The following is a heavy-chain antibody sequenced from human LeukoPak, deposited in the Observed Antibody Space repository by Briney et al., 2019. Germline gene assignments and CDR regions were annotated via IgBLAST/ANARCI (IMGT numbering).Heavy chain of an antibody. V-gene: IGHV3-15*01. D-gene: IGHD2-8*01. CDR2: IKSKTDGGTT. CDR3: ARHEHCTNGVCYFFGY. J-gene: IGHJ4*02. CDR1: GFTFSNAW. Sequence: SGGSLRLSCAASGFTFSNAWMSWVRQAPGKGLEWVGRIKSKTDGGTTDYAAPVKGRITISRDDSKNTLYLQMNSLKTEDAAVYYCARHEHCTNGVCYFFGYWGQGTLVTVSS.